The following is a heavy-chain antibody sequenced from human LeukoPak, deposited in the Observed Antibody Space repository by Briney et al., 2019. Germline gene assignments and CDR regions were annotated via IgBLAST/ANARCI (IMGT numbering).Heavy chain of an antibody. V-gene: IGHV5-51*01. Sequence: GAPLKISCKGSGSRFTSYWIGWVRQMPGKGLEWMGIIYPGDSDTRYSPSFQGQVTISADKSISTAYLQWSSRKASDTAMYYCASAYSYGNDAFDIWGQGTMVTVSS. CDR1: GSRFTSYW. D-gene: IGHD5-18*01. CDR3: ASAYSYGNDAFDI. CDR2: IYPGDSDT. J-gene: IGHJ3*02.